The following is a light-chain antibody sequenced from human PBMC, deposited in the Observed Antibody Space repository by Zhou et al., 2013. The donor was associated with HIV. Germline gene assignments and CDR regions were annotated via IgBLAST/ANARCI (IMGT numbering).Light chain of an antibody. CDR2: DAS. CDR1: QSVSSN. V-gene: IGKV3-15*01. Sequence: EIVLTQSPGTLSLSPGERATLSCRASQSVSSNLAWYQQKPGQAPRLLIRDASTRATGIPARFSGSGSGAEFTLTISSIQSEDFAVYYCQQYNKWPDTFGPGTKVEIK. CDR3: QQYNKWPDT. J-gene: IGKJ3*01.